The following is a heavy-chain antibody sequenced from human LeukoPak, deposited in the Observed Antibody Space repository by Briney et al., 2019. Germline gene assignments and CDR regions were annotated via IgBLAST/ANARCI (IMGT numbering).Heavy chain of an antibody. Sequence: GGSLRLSCPASGFTFSDYSMSWVRQAPGKGLEWVSSISSSSDYIYYADSVKGRFTISRDNARNSLYLQMNSLRAEDTAVYYCVLEAVAGTDYWGQGTLVTVSS. CDR1: GFTFSDYS. V-gene: IGHV3-21*01. D-gene: IGHD6-19*01. CDR2: ISSSSDYI. CDR3: VLEAVAGTDY. J-gene: IGHJ4*02.